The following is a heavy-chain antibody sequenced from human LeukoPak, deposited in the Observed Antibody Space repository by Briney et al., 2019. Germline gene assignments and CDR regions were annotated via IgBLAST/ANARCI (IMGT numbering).Heavy chain of an antibody. D-gene: IGHD3-10*01. CDR1: GYTFTGYY. V-gene: IGHV1-2*02. Sequence: ASVKVSCKASGYTFTGYYMHWVRQAPGQGLEWMGWINPNSDGTNYAQKFQGRVTMTRDTSISTAYMELSRLRSDDTAVYYCAREYSRFGELNDYWGQGTLVTVSS. J-gene: IGHJ4*02. CDR2: INPNSDGT. CDR3: AREYSRFGELNDY.